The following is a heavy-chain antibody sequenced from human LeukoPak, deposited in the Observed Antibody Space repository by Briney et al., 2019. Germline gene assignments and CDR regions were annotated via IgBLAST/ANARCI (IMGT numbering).Heavy chain of an antibody. CDR2: IYHSGST. D-gene: IGHD3-22*01. CDR3: ARDSYYYDSSGYYYSHFDY. Sequence: PSETLSLTCSVSGGSISSSNWWNWVRQPPGKGLEWIGEIYHSGSTNYNPSLKSRVTISVDKSKNQSSLKLSSVTAADTAVYYCARDSYYYDSSGYYYSHFDYWGQGTLVTVSS. CDR1: GGSISSSNW. J-gene: IGHJ4*02. V-gene: IGHV4-4*02.